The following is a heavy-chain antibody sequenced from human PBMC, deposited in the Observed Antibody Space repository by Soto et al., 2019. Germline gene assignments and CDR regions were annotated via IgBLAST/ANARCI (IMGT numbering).Heavy chain of an antibody. V-gene: IGHV3-15*01. J-gene: IGHJ6*02. Sequence: EVQLVESGGGLVQPGGSLRLSCVASGFSFSNAWMSWVRQAPGKGLEWVGRIKSKTDGGTTAYAPPVKGRFTISRDNAKNSLYLQMNSLRAEDTAVYYCARDSGYSYGTYYYYGMDVWGQGTTVTVSS. CDR2: IKSKTDGGTT. D-gene: IGHD5-18*01. CDR3: ARDSGYSYGTYYYYGMDV. CDR1: GFSFSNAW.